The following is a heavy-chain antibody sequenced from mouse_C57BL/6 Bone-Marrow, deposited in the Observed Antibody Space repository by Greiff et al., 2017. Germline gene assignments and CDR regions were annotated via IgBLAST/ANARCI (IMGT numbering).Heavy chain of an antibody. CDR2: IHPNSGST. CDR3: AIGPFTTVTPWYCDV. J-gene: IGHJ1*03. V-gene: IGHV1-64*01. CDR1: GYTFTSYW. Sequence: QVQLQQSGAELVKPGASVKLSCKASGYTFTSYWMHWVKQRPGQGLEWIGVIHPNSGSTNYNEKFKSKATLTVAKSSSTAYMQLSSLTSEDSAVYYCAIGPFTTVTPWYCDVWGTGTTGTDSS. D-gene: IGHD1-1*01.